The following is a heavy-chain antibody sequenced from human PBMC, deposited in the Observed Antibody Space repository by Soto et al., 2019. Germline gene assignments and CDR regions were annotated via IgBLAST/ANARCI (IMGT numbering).Heavy chain of an antibody. CDR1: GCTFTGYY. D-gene: IGHD2-15*01. V-gene: IGHV1-2*02. CDR3: ARGGLGIFRYYYYGMDV. J-gene: IGHJ6*02. CDR2: INPNSGGT. Sequence: GASVKVSCKASGCTFTGYYMHWVRQAPGQGLEWMGWINPNSGGTNYAQKFQGRVTMTRDASISTAYMELSRLRSDDTAVYYCARGGLGIFRYYYYGMDVWGQGTTVTVS.